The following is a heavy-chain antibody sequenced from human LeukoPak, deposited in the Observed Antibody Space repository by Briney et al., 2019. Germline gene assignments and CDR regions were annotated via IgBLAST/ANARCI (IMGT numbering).Heavy chain of an antibody. Sequence: PGGSLRLSCAASGFTFSTYHMNWVRLAPGEGLEWVSSISNGGSTIYYADSVKGRFTISRDNAKNSLYLQMNSLRAEDTAVYYCARGGYSNANKFYYYGMDVWGQGTTVTV. CDR3: ARGGYSNANKFYYYGMDV. J-gene: IGHJ6*02. CDR1: GFTFSTYH. V-gene: IGHV3-48*03. CDR2: ISNGGSTI. D-gene: IGHD4-11*01.